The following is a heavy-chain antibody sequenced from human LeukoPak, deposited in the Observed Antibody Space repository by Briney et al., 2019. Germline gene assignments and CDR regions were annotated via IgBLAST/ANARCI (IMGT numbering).Heavy chain of an antibody. CDR1: GGSISSYY. CDR3: ARVKWLRSYYFDY. J-gene: IGHJ4*02. CDR2: IYYSGST. V-gene: IGHV4-59*01. Sequence: SETLSLTCTVSGGSISSYYWSWIRQPPGKGLEWLGYIYYSGSTNYNPSLKSRVTISVDTSKNQFSLKLSSVTAADTAVYYCARVKWLRSYYFDYWGQGTLVTVSS. D-gene: IGHD5-12*01.